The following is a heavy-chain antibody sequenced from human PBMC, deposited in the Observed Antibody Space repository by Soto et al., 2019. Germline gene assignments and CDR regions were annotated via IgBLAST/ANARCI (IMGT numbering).Heavy chain of an antibody. V-gene: IGHV3-48*03. Sequence: PGGSLRLSCVASGFTLSSNEMNWVRQAPGKGLEWVSYISSSATTIYYADSVKGRFTISRDNAKNSLSLQMNSLRAEDTAIYYCARKSPNYYYAMDVWGQGTTVTVSS. CDR3: ARKSPNYYYAMDV. CDR1: GFTLSSNE. CDR2: ISSSATTI. J-gene: IGHJ6*02.